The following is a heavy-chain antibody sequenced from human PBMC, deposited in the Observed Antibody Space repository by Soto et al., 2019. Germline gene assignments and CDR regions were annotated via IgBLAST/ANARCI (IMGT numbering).Heavy chain of an antibody. D-gene: IGHD2-2*01. Sequence: EVQLLESGGGLVQPGGSLRLSCAASGFTFSSYAMSWVRQAPGKGLEWVSAISGSGGSTYYADSVKGRFTISRDNSKNTLYLQMNSLRAEDTAVYYCATGYCSSTSCPPYYYYYGMDVWGQGTTVTVS. CDR2: ISGSGGST. CDR3: ATGYCSSTSCPPYYYYYGMDV. J-gene: IGHJ6*02. V-gene: IGHV3-23*01. CDR1: GFTFSSYA.